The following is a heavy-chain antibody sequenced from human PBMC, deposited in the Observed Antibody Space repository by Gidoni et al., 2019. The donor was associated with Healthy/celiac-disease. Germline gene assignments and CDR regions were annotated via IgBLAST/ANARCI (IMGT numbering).Heavy chain of an antibody. J-gene: IGHJ4*02. CDR2: INAGNGNT. Sequence: QVQLVQSGAEVKKPGASVKVSFKASGYTFTSYAMHWVRQAPGQRLEWMGWINAGNGNTKYSQKFQGRVTITRDTSASTAYMELSSLRSEDTAVYYCARVPPRNGIDYWGQGTLVTVSS. V-gene: IGHV1-3*01. CDR3: ARVPPRNGIDY. D-gene: IGHD1-1*01. CDR1: GYTFTSYA.